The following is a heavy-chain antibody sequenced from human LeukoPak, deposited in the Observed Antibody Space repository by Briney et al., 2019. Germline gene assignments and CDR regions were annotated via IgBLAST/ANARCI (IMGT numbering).Heavy chain of an antibody. CDR1: GLSVRGSY. V-gene: IGHV3-53*01. CDR2: IYSGDRT. Sequence: AGGSLRLSCVASGLSVRGSYMSWVRQAPGKGLEWVSVIYSGDRTYYADSVKGRFTISRDTSKNTLYLQMNNLRADDTAMYYCTRDLTGITWSENDYWGQGALVTISS. D-gene: IGHD6-13*01. J-gene: IGHJ4*02. CDR3: TRDLTGITWSENDY.